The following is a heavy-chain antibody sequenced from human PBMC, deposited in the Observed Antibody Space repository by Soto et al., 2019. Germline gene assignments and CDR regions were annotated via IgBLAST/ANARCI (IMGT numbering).Heavy chain of an antibody. CDR3: ARYVFGIFGHPRYFFDY. V-gene: IGHV5-51*01. Sequence: PGESLKISCQVSGYIFTDYWVGWVRQMPGKGLEYLGVIYPGDSDTRYSPSFQGQVTISVDKSISTAYLQWSSLKASDTAMYYCARYVFGIFGHPRYFFDYWGQGSLVTVSS. CDR2: IYPGDSDT. J-gene: IGHJ4*02. D-gene: IGHD3-3*01. CDR1: GYIFTDYW.